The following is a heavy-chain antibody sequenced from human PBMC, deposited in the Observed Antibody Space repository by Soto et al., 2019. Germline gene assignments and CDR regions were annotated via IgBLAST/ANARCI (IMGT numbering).Heavy chain of an antibody. J-gene: IGHJ5*02. V-gene: IGHV1-69*06. D-gene: IGHD2-2*01. CDR3: ARGGPVIIPAATNWFDP. Sequence: QVQLEQSGAEVQKPGSSVKVSCKGSGGFNSYSISWVRQAPGQGLEWMGGIIPIFATPTYAQKFQDRITITADKSTTTAYMELSRLTSEDTAVYYCARGGPVIIPAATNWFDPWGQGTLVSVSS. CDR2: IIPIFATP. CDR1: GGFNSYS.